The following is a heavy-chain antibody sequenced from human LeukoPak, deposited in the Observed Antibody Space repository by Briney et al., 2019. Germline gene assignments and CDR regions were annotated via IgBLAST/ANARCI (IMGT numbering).Heavy chain of an antibody. CDR1: GFIFTGYF. CDR3: ATDRGWRTSGYYLYYFEY. J-gene: IGHJ4*02. V-gene: IGHV3-7*01. CDR2: IKHDGSEK. D-gene: IGHD3-3*01. Sequence: GGSLRLSCEASGFIFTGYFRSWVRQAPGKGLEWVASIKHDGSEKYYVDSVRGRFTISRDNTKNLLYLQMSSLRAEDTAVYYCATDRGWRTSGYYLYYFEYWGQGTLVTFSS.